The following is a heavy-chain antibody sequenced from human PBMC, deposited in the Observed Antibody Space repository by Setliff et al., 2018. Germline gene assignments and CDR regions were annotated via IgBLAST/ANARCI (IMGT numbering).Heavy chain of an antibody. CDR2: VYYSGIA. CDR3: ARAHTWSLPNDNSGYPGWFDP. CDR1: GGSISTYY. J-gene: IGHJ5*02. D-gene: IGHD3-22*01. Sequence: LSLTCTVSGGSISTYYWSWIRQPPGKGLEWIGYVYYSGIAYYNPSLKSRVTMSVDTSKNHVSLKLSSVTAADTAVYYCARAHTWSLPNDNSGYPGWFDPWGQGTLVTVS. V-gene: IGHV4-59*08.